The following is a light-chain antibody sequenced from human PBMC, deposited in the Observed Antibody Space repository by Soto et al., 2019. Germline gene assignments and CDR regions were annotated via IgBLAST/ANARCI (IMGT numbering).Light chain of an antibody. CDR2: STS. Sequence: VVTQEPSLTVSPGGTVTLTCASSTGAVTSGYYPNWFQQKPGQAPRVLIYSTSNKHSWTPARFSGSLLGGKAALTLSGVQPEDEAEYYCLLYYGGAWVFGGGTQLTVL. V-gene: IGLV7-43*01. CDR3: LLYYGGAWV. J-gene: IGLJ3*02. CDR1: TGAVTSGYY.